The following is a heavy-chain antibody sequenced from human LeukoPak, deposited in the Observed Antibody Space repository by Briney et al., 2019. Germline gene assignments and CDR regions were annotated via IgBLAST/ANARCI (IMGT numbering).Heavy chain of an antibody. CDR2: LRSNGDTA. CDR3: ARGQELDDGVFDS. CDR1: GFTFSSFA. V-gene: IGHV3-23*01. Sequence: QAGGSLRLSCAASGFTFSSFAMTWVRQAPGTGLEWVSTLRSNGDTAYNADSVKGRFTISRDNSKNTVYLQMNILRVEDTAIYYCARGQELDDGVFDSWGQGTLVAVSS. D-gene: IGHD1-1*01. J-gene: IGHJ4*02.